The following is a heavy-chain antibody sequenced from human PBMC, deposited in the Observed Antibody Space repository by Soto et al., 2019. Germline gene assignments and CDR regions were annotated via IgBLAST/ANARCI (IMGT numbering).Heavy chain of an antibody. J-gene: IGHJ4*02. Sequence: EVQLLESGGDLIHPGGSLRLSCAASGFTFSNYAMSWVRQAPGKGLEWVSSISGSGDNTYFDDSVKGRYTISRDNSKHTQYLHMNCLRAEDMAVYYCAKGREWVPPPTFYYWGQGTLVTVSS. CDR3: AKGREWVPPPTFYY. CDR1: GFTFSNYA. CDR2: ISGSGDNT. D-gene: IGHD3-3*01. V-gene: IGHV3-23*01.